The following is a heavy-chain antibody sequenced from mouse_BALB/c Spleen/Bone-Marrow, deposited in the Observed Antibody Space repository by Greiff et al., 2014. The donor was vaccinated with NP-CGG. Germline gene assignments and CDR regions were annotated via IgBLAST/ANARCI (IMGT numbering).Heavy chain of an antibody. J-gene: IGHJ2*01. V-gene: IGHV1-4*01. CDR2: INPSSGYT. CDR1: GYSFTSYT. CDR3: ARGWDYEGYFDY. D-gene: IGHD2-4*01. Sequence: QVQLQQPGAELARPGASVKMSCKASGYSFTSYTMRWVKQRPGQGLEWIGYINPSSGYTNYNQKFKDKATLTADKSSSTAYMQLSSLTSEDSAVYYCARGWDYEGYFDYWGQGTTLTVSS.